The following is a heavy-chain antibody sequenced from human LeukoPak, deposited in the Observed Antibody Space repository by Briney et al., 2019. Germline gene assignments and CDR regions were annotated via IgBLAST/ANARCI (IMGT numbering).Heavy chain of an antibody. Sequence: GGSLRLSCAASGFTFSSYGMHWVRQAPGKGLEWVAVISYDGSNKYYADSVKGRFTISRDNSKNTLYLQMNSLRADDTALYYCARQSAITMVRGVYEYWGQGTLVTVSS. CDR3: ARQSAITMVRGVYEY. D-gene: IGHD3-10*01. CDR1: GFTFSSYG. J-gene: IGHJ4*02. CDR2: ISYDGSNK. V-gene: IGHV3-30*03.